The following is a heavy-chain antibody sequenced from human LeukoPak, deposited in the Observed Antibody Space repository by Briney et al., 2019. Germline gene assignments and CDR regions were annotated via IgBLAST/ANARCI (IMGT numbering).Heavy chain of an antibody. D-gene: IGHD1-26*01. CDR2: IYHSGST. J-gene: IGHJ4*02. CDR3: ARWRGGSYFYYFDY. CDR1: GGSISSSSYY. V-gene: IGHV4-39*01. Sequence: SETLSLTCTVSGGSISSSSYYWGWIRQPPGKGLEWIGSIYHSGSTYYNPSLKSRVTISVDTSKNQFSLKLSSVTAADTAVYYCARWRGGSYFYYFDYWGQGTLVTVSS.